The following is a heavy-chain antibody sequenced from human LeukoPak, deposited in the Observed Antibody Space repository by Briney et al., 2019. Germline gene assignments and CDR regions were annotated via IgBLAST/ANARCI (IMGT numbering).Heavy chain of an antibody. CDR3: ARGRDSSGYYRDLKREFDY. CDR1: GYTFTGYY. V-gene: IGHV1-2*06. CDR2: INPNSGGT. D-gene: IGHD3-22*01. J-gene: IGHJ4*02. Sequence: GASVKVSCKASGYTFTGYYMHWVRQAPGQGLEWMGRINPNSGGTNYAQKFQGRVTMTRDTSISTAYMELSRLRSDDTAVYYCARGRDSSGYYRDLKREFDYWGQGTLVTVSS.